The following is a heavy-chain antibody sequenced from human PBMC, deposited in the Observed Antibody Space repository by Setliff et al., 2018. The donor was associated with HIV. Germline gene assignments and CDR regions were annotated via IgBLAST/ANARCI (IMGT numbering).Heavy chain of an antibody. CDR1: GGSISSYY. CDR3: ARDLGITMIVTHAFDI. V-gene: IGHV4-59*12. J-gene: IGHJ3*02. CDR2: IYYSGSS. Sequence: SETLSLTCTVSGGSISSYYWSVFRQPPGKGLEWIGYIYYSGSSNYNPSLKSRVTISVDTSKNQFSLKLSSVTAADTAVYYCARDLGITMIVTHAFDIWGQGTMVTVSS. D-gene: IGHD3-22*01.